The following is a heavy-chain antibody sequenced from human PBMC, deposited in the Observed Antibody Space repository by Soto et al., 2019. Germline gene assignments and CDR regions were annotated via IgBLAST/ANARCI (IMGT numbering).Heavy chain of an antibody. J-gene: IGHJ4*02. CDR1: GFTFSMYW. CDR3: TRGHRSNSTGKGAF. V-gene: IGHV3-74*01. CDR2: INDDGIST. D-gene: IGHD1-1*01. Sequence: GGSLRLSCAASGFTFSMYWMHWVRQVPGKGPEWVSRINDDGISTNYADSVKGRFTISRDNAKNTLYLQMNALRVEDTAVYYCTRGHRSNSTGKGAFWGQGTLVTVSS.